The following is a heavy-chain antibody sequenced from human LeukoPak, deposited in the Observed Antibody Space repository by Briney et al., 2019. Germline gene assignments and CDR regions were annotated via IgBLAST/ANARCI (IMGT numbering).Heavy chain of an antibody. CDR3: ARDGWFGEFNVFDY. CDR2: ISSSSSYI. D-gene: IGHD3-10*01. Sequence: PGGSLRLSCAASGFTFSSYSMNWVRQAPGKGLEWVSSISSSSSYIYYADSVKGRFTISRDNAKNSLYLQMNSLRAEDTAVYYCARDGWFGEFNVFDYWGQGTLVTVSS. V-gene: IGHV3-21*01. J-gene: IGHJ4*02. CDR1: GFTFSSYS.